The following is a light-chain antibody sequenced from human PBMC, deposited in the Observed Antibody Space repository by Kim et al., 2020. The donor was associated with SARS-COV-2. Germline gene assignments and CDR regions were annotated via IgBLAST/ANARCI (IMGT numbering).Light chain of an antibody. CDR2: DAS. Sequence: EIVLTQSPGTLSLSPGERATLSCRASQSISSNYLAWFQQKPGQAPRLLIYDASSRATGIPDRFSGSGSGTDFTLTISRVEPEDFAMYYCQQYATAPDTFAQGTKLEI. J-gene: IGKJ2*01. V-gene: IGKV3-20*01. CDR3: QQYATAPDT. CDR1: QSISSNY.